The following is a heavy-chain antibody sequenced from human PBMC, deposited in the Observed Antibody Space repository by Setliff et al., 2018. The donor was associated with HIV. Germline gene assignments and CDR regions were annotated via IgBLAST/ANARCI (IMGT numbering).Heavy chain of an antibody. V-gene: IGHV3-49*03. CDR1: GFTFSNAW. CDR3: TRENWGSTPDFDY. J-gene: IGHJ4*02. D-gene: IGHD7-27*01. CDR2: IRSKAHGGTT. Sequence: ASGFTFSNAWMSWFRQAPGKGLEWVGFIRSKAHGGTTEYAASVEVRFIISRDDSKSIAYLQMNSLKTEDTAVYHCTRENWGSTPDFDYWGQGTMVTVS.